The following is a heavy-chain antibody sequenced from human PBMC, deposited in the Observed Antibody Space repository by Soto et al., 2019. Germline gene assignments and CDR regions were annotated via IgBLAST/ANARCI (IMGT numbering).Heavy chain of an antibody. CDR2: IYPTNSDT. D-gene: IGHD1-7*01. CDR3: ARLPYNWNYPDYYYYNMDV. CDR1: GYSFASYW. Sequence: GESLKISCKGSGYSFASYWIGWVRQMPGKGLEWMGIIYPTNSDTRYSPSFQGQVTISADKSINTAYLQWSSLKASDTAMYYCARLPYNWNYPDYYYYNMDVWGQGTSVTAP. J-gene: IGHJ6*02. V-gene: IGHV5-51*01.